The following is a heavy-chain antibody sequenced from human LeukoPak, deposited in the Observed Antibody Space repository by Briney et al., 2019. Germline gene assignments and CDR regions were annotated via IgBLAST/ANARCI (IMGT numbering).Heavy chain of an antibody. CDR3: ARNLRDGSVPSDYYGMDV. D-gene: IGHD3-10*01. CDR1: GFTFISYS. CDR2: ISYDGSNK. Sequence: GSLRLSCSASGFTFISYSMHWGRQAPGKGREGVAGISYDGSNKYYAASVKGRFTISRDNSKNTLYLQMNSLRAEDTAVYYCARNLRDGSVPSDYYGMDVWGQGTTVTVSS. V-gene: IGHV3-30*04. J-gene: IGHJ6*02.